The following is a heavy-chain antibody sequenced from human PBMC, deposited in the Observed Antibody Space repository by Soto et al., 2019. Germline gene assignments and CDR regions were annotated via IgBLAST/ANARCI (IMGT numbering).Heavy chain of an antibody. Sequence: GGSLRLSCAASGFAFISYTMNWVRQAPGKGLEWVSYISSSGNTIYYADSVKGRFTISRDNAKNSLYLQIDSLRAEDTAVYYCARDGSHYGDYVYGYFDLWGRGTLVTVSS. V-gene: IGHV3-48*01. D-gene: IGHD4-17*01. CDR2: ISSSGNTI. CDR3: ARDGSHYGDYVYGYFDL. J-gene: IGHJ2*01. CDR1: GFAFISYT.